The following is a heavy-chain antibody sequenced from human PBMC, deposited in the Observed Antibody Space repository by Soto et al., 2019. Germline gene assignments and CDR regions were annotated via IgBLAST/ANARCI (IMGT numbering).Heavy chain of an antibody. D-gene: IGHD1-1*01. CDR3: ARAHLGDDRYILEHFDP. CDR2: TYYRSKWYN. J-gene: IGHJ5*02. V-gene: IGHV6-1*01. Sequence: SQTLSLTCAISGDSVSSNGAAWNWIRQSPSRGFEWLGRTYYRSKWYNDYAISVKSRLTINPDPSRNQFSLQLSSVIPEDTAVYYCARAHLGDDRYILEHFDPWGQGILVTVS. CDR1: GDSVSSNGAA.